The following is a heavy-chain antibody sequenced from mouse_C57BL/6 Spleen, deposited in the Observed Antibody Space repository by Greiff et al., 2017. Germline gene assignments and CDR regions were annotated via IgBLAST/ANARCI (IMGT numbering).Heavy chain of an antibody. CDR1: GYSFTGYY. CDR3: ARWGAQATGY. V-gene: IGHV1-42*01. Sequence: EVQLQQSGPELVKPGASVKISCKASGYSFTGYYMNWVKQSPEKSLEWIGEINPSTGGTTYNQKFKAKATLTVDKSSSTAYMQLKSLTSEDSAVYYCARWGAQATGYWGQGTTLTVSS. J-gene: IGHJ2*01. D-gene: IGHD3-2*02. CDR2: INPSTGGT.